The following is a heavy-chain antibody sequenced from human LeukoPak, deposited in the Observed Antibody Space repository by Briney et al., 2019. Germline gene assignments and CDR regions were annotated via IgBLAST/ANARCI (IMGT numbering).Heavy chain of an antibody. CDR1: GFTFSSYA. J-gene: IGHJ3*02. V-gene: IGHV3-30*04. D-gene: IGHD2-15*01. CDR2: ISYDGSNK. CDR3: ASQYCSGGSCYFGGAFDI. Sequence: GGSLRLSCAASGFTFSSYAMHWVRQAPGKGLEWVAVISYDGSNKYYADSVKGRFTISRDNSKNTLYLQMNSLRAEDTAVYYCASQYCSGGSCYFGGAFDIWGQGTMVTVSS.